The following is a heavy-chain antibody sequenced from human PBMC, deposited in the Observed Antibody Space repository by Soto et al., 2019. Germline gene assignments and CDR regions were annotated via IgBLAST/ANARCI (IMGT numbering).Heavy chain of an antibody. D-gene: IGHD2-2*01. V-gene: IGHV3-21*01. J-gene: IGHJ4*02. CDR2: ISKSDYT. CDR3: AREESIIIPAVWDF. CDR1: GFAFNNYG. Sequence: GGSLRLSCTVSGFAFNNYGINWVRQAPGKGLEWVSSISKSDYTYYSDSVKGRFAISRDNAKSSVSLQMTTLRVEETAVYYCAREESIIIPAVWDFWGQGTLVTVSP.